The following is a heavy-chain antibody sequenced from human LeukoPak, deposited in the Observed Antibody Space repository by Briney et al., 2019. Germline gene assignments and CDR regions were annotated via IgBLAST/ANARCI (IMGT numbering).Heavy chain of an antibody. CDR3: VRETRLPHNDILINRRAFDI. CDR1: GFTFSTYT. J-gene: IGHJ3*02. CDR2: ISNDGHFK. Sequence: PGRSLRLSCAASGFTFSTYTIHWVRQAPGKGLEWVAVISNDGHFKYYADSVKGRFTISRDNSKSTLFLQMNSLTIEDTAVYYCVRETRLPHNDILINRRAFDIWGQGTILTVSS. V-gene: IGHV3-30-3*01. D-gene: IGHD3-9*01.